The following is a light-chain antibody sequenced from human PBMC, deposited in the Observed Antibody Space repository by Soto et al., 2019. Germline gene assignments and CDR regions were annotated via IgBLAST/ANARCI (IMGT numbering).Light chain of an antibody. CDR1: QSVRRD. J-gene: IGKJ3*01. CDR2: DAS. Sequence: DIVLTQSPATLSLSPGERATLSCRASQSVRRDFAWYQHKPGQAPRLLIYDASNRATGIPARFSGSGSGTDFTLTINSLQPEDFAVYYCQHRHNFGPGTKVDFK. CDR3: QHRHN. V-gene: IGKV3-11*01.